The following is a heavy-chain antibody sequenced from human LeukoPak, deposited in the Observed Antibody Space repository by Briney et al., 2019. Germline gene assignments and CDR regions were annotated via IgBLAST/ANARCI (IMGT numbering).Heavy chain of an antibody. J-gene: IGHJ4*02. V-gene: IGHV4-30-4*08. CDR1: GGSISSGDDY. CDR2: IYYSGNT. D-gene: IGHD2-2*01. CDR3: ARDHCSSKSCFIDY. Sequence: SQTLSLTCTVSGGSISSGDDYWSWIRRPPAEGLEWIGFIYYSGNTYYNLPLKSRVTISVDTSKNQFSLRLNSVTAADTAVYYCARDHCSSKSCFIDYWGQGTLVTVSS.